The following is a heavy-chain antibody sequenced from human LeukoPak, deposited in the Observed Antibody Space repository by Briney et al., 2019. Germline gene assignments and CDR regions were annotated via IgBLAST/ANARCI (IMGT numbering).Heavy chain of an antibody. CDR1: GDSITSVGYY. D-gene: IGHD3-10*01. CDR3: ASRNYYGSGSYYHYYYYYMDV. V-gene: IGHV4-61*02. J-gene: IGHJ6*03. CDR2: IYPSGST. Sequence: SETLSLTCTVSGDSITSVGYYWNWIRQPAGKELEWIGRIYPSGSTNYNPSLKSRVTISVDTSKNQFSLKLSSVTAADTAVYYCASRNYYGSGSYYHYYYYYMDVWGKGTTVTVSS.